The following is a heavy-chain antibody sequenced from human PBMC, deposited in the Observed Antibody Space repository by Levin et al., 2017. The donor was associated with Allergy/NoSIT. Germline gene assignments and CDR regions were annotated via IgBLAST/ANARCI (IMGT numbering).Heavy chain of an antibody. Sequence: ASVKVSCKASGYTFTGYYMHWVRQAPGQGLEWMGRINPNSGGTNYAQKFQGRVTMTRDTSISTAYMELSRLRSDDTAVYYCARLSGRSSSWGPYWYFDLWGRGTLVTVSS. J-gene: IGHJ2*01. V-gene: IGHV1-2*06. CDR2: INPNSGGT. CDR3: ARLSGRSSSWGPYWYFDL. CDR1: GYTFTGYY. D-gene: IGHD6-13*01.